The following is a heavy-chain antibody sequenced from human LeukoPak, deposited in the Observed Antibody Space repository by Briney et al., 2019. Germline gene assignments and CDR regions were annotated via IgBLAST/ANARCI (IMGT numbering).Heavy chain of an antibody. CDR3: ARAGSIAAAKKFDY. V-gene: IGHV3-21*01. CDR2: ISSSSSYI. CDR1: GFTFSSYS. Sequence: GGSLRLSCAASGFTFSSYSMNWVRQAPGKGLEWVSSISSSSSYIYYADSVKGRFTISRDNAKTSLYLQMNSLRAEDTAVYYCARAGSIAAAKKFDYWGQGTLVTVSS. J-gene: IGHJ4*02. D-gene: IGHD6-13*01.